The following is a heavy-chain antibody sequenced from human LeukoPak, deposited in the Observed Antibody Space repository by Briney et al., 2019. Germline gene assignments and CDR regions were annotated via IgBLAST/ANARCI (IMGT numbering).Heavy chain of an antibody. J-gene: IGHJ5*02. Sequence: SETLSLTCTVSGGSVSSGSYYWIWLRQPPGKGLEWSGYIYYSGSTNYNPSLKSRVTISVDTSKNQFSLKLSSVTAADTAVYYCATGITVTTGGFDPWGQGNLVTVSS. CDR3: ATGITVTTGGFDP. V-gene: IGHV4-61*01. CDR1: GGSVSSGSYY. D-gene: IGHD4-17*01. CDR2: IYYSGST.